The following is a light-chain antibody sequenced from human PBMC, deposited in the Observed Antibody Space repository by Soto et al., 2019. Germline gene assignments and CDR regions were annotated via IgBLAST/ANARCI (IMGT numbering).Light chain of an antibody. J-gene: IGKJ1*01. V-gene: IGKV3D-15*01. CDR1: QSVSSN. Sequence: EIAMTQSPATLSESAGERATLSCRASQSVSSNLAWYQQKPGQAPRILIYGSSSRATDIPDRFSGSGSGTDFTLTISTLEPEDFAIYYCQQYGYSRTFGQGTKVDIK. CDR3: QQYGYSRT. CDR2: GSS.